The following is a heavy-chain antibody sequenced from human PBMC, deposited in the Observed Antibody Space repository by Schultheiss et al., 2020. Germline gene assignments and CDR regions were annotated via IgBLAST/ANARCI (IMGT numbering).Heavy chain of an antibody. V-gene: IGHV3-23*01. CDR2: ISGSGGST. CDR1: GFTFDDYG. D-gene: IGHD4-11*01. J-gene: IGHJ6*02. CDR3: AKVGYSNYGTVDV. Sequence: GGSMRLSFAASGFTFDDYGMSWVRQAPGKGLEWVSAISGSGGSTYYADSVKGRFTISRDNSKNTLYLQMNSLRAEDTAVYYCAKVGYSNYGTVDVWGQGTTVTVSS.